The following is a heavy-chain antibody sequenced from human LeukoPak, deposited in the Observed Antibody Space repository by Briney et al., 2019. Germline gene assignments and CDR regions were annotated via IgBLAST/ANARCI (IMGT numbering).Heavy chain of an antibody. Sequence: GGSLRLSCAASGFTFSSYAMSWVRQAPGKGLEWVSSISSSSSYIYYADSVKGRFTISRDNAKNSLYLQMNSLRAEDTAVYYCARELGVVVLAATRDYWGQGTLVTVSS. CDR3: ARELGVVVLAATRDY. V-gene: IGHV3-21*01. D-gene: IGHD2-2*01. CDR1: GFTFSSYA. J-gene: IGHJ4*02. CDR2: ISSSSSYI.